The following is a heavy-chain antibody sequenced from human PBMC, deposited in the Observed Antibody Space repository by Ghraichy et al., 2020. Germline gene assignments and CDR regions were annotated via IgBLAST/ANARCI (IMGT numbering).Heavy chain of an antibody. V-gene: IGHV3-23*01. CDR1: GFTFRSFA. J-gene: IGHJ4*02. D-gene: IGHD3-9*01. CDR3: ATRPYYDILTGYGGLDF. CDR2: ISGSGDST. Sequence: GEALNISCAASGFTFRSFAMRWVRQAPGKRLEWVSAISGSGDSTYYADSVKGRFTISRDNSKNTLYLQMNSLRAEDTAVYYCATRPYYDILTGYGGLDFWGQGTLVTVSS.